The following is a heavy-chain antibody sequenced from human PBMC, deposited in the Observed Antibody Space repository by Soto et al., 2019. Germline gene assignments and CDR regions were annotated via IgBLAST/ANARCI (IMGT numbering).Heavy chain of an antibody. CDR1: GYTFTGYY. J-gene: IGHJ3*02. D-gene: IGHD3-22*01. CDR2: INPSGGST. V-gene: IGHV1-46*03. Sequence: SVKVSCKASGYTFTGYYMHWVRQAPGQELEWIGIINPSGGSTSYAQKFQGRVTMTRDTSTSTVYMELSSLRSEDTAVYYFARERAGYYDSSGYGAFDIWGQGTMVTVSS. CDR3: ARERAGYYDSSGYGAFDI.